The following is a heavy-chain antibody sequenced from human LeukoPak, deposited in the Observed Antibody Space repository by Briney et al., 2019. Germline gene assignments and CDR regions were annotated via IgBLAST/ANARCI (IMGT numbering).Heavy chain of an antibody. CDR1: GFTFSSYA. D-gene: IGHD6-13*01. CDR2: ISSSGGST. CDR3: AKDPSYSVTDY. J-gene: IGHJ4*02. Sequence: GGSLRLSCAASGFTFSSYAMSWVRQAPGKGLEWVSAISSSGGSTSYADSVKGRFTISRDNSKNTLYLQMNSLRAENTAVYYCAKDPSYSVTDYWGQGTLVTVPS. V-gene: IGHV3-23*01.